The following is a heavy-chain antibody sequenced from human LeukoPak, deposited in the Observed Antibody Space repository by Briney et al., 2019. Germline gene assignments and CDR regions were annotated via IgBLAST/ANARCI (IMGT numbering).Heavy chain of an antibody. Sequence: ASVKVSCKASGGTFSSYAISWVRQAPGQGLEWMGGIIPIFGTANYAQKFQGRVTITADESTSTAYMELSSLRSEDTAVYYCAGTYCGGDCYYDFDYWGQGTLVTVSS. V-gene: IGHV1-69*13. D-gene: IGHD2-21*01. CDR2: IIPIFGTA. CDR1: GGTFSSYA. CDR3: AGTYCGGDCYYDFDY. J-gene: IGHJ4*02.